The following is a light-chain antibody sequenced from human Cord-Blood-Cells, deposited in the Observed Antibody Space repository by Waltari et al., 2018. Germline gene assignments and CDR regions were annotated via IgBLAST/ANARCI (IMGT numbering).Light chain of an antibody. Sequence: DIVLTQSPATLSLSPGERATLSCRASQRVSSSLAWYQQKPGQAPRLLIYDASNRATGIPARFSGSGSGTDFTLTISSLEPEDFAVYYCQQRSNWPPLTFGGGTKVEIK. CDR1: QRVSSS. CDR3: QQRSNWPPLT. V-gene: IGKV3-11*01. J-gene: IGKJ4*01. CDR2: DAS.